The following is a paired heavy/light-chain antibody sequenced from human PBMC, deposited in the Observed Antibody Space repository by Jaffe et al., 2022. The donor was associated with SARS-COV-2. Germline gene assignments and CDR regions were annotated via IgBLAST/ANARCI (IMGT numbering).Heavy chain of an antibody. CDR1: GFSLSNARMG. Sequence: QVTLKESGPVLVKPTETLTLTCTVSGFSLSNARMGVSWIRQPPGKALEWLAHIFSNDEKSYSTSLKSRLTISKDTSKSQVVLTMTNMDPVDTATYYCARTPSDTYYGSGSYYIPPLEEIFYDYWGQGTLVTVSS. D-gene: IGHD3-10*01. J-gene: IGHJ4*02. CDR3: ARTPSDTYYGSGSYYIPPLEEIFYDY. V-gene: IGHV2-26*01. CDR2: IFSNDEK.
Light chain of an antibody. CDR1: QSVLYSSNNKNY. V-gene: IGKV4-1*01. Sequence: DIVMTQSPDSLAVSLGERATINCKSSQSVLYSSNNKNYLAWYQQKPGQPPKLLIYWASTRESGVPDRFSGSGSGTDFTLTISSLQAEDVAVYYCQQYYSTPPTFGPGTKVDIK. CDR3: QQYYSTPPT. CDR2: WAS. J-gene: IGKJ3*01.